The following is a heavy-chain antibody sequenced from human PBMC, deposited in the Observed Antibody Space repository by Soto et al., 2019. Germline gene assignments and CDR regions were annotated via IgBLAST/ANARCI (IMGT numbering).Heavy chain of an antibody. D-gene: IGHD6-19*01. V-gene: IGHV3-23*01. CDR3: AKEDTSSGSLDY. J-gene: IGHJ4*02. CDR1: GFPFGENA. CDR2: ISDSGATT. Sequence: LRLSCAASGFPFGENAMSWVRQAPGKGLEWVSGISDSGATTYYADSVRGRFTISRDNFKNTLYLQMKSLRAEDSASYYCAKEDTSSGSLDYWGQGALVTVSS.